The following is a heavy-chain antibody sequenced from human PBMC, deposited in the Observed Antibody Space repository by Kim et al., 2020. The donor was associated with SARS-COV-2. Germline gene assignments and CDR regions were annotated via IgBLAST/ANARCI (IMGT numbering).Heavy chain of an antibody. D-gene: IGHD6-19*01. CDR3: ANLGGYSTGWYSGY. V-gene: IGHV3-33*06. Sequence: ADSVKGRFTISRDNSKNTLYLQMNSLRAEDTAVYYCANLGGYSTGWYSGYWGQGTLVTVSS. J-gene: IGHJ4*02.